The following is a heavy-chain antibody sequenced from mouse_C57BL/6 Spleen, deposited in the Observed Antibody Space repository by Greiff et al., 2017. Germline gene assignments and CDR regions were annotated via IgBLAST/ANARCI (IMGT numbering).Heavy chain of an antibody. CDR2: IDPEDGDT. J-gene: IGHJ3*01. Sequence: EVKLEESGAELVRPGASVKLSCTASGFNIKDYYMHWVKQRPEQGLEWIGRIDPEDGDTEYAPKFQGKATMTADTSSNTAYLQLSSLTSEDTAVYYCTTRQNSAWFAYWGQGTLVTVSA. V-gene: IGHV14-1*01. CDR1: GFNIKDYY. CDR3: TTRQNSAWFAY. D-gene: IGHD3-2*01.